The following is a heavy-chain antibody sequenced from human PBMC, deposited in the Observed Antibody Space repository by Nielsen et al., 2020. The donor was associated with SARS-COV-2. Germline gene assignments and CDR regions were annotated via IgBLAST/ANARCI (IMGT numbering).Heavy chain of an antibody. CDR1: GFTFSGST. V-gene: IGHV3-73*01. CDR2: IRGKANNYAT. D-gene: IGHD6-13*01. CDR3: TRSAPGTSRTFDI. Sequence: GGSLRLSCAASGFTFSGSTMQWVRQASGKGLEWVGRIRGKANNYATAYAASVEGRFTISRDDSKNTAYLQMNSLKTEDTAVYYCTRSAPGTSRTFDIWGQGTLVTVSS. J-gene: IGHJ3*02.